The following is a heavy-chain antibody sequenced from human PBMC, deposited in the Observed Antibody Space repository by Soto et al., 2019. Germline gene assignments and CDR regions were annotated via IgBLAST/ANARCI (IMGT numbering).Heavy chain of an antibody. D-gene: IGHD3-10*01. J-gene: IGHJ4*02. CDR1: GGSISSGGYY. CDR3: AVTPRGSGSLVSY. V-gene: IGHV4-31*03. CDR2: IYYSGST. Sequence: QVQLQESGPGLVKPSQTLSLTCTVSGGSISSGGYYWSWIRQHPGKGLEWIGYIYYSGSTYYNPSLNGRVTISVDTSKNQFSLKLSSVTAADTAVYYCAVTPRGSGSLVSYWGQGTLVTVSS.